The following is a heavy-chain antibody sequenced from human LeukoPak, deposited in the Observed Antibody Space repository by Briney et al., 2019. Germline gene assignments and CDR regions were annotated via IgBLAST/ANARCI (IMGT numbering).Heavy chain of an antibody. D-gene: IGHD3-22*01. Sequence: ASVKVSRKASGYTFTGYYMHWVRQAPGQGLEWMGWINPNSGGTNYAQKFQGRVTMSRDTSISTAYMELSRLRSDDTAVYYCARDLYYYDSSGPRSDYWGQGTLVTVSS. J-gene: IGHJ4*02. CDR2: INPNSGGT. CDR3: ARDLYYYDSSGPRSDY. V-gene: IGHV1-2*02. CDR1: GYTFTGYY.